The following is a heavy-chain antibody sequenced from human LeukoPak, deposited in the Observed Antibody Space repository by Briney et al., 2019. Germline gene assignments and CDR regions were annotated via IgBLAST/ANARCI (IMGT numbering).Heavy chain of an antibody. J-gene: IGHJ4*02. CDR1: AFNFRSYW. Sequence: PGGSLRLSCAGYAFNFRSYWMHWVRHPPEKGLEWVFSIKSDGSATAYADSVKGRFTISRDNSKNTLYLQMNSLRAEDTAVYYCAKEGLLWFGELLYYFDYWGQGTLITVSS. D-gene: IGHD3-10*01. V-gene: IGHV3-74*01. CDR3: AKEGLLWFGELLYYFDY. CDR2: IKSDGSAT.